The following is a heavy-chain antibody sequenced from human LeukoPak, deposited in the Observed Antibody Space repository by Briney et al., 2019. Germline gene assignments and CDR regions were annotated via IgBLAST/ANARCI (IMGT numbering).Heavy chain of an antibody. J-gene: IGHJ3*02. CDR1: GGSISSYY. D-gene: IGHD3-22*01. CDR3: ARTDYYDSSGYYGAFDI. V-gene: IGHV4-59*01. CDR2: IYYSGST. Sequence: SETLSLTCTVSGGSISSYYWSWIRQPPGKGLEWIGYIYYSGSTSYNPSLKSRVTISVDTSKNQFSLKLSSVTAADTAVYYCARTDYYDSSGYYGAFDIWGQGTMVTVSS.